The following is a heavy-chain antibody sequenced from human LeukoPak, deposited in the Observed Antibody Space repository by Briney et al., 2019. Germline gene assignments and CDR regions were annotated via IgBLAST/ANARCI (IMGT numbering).Heavy chain of an antibody. CDR3: ARTVIPYRRAFDI. CDR2: INHSGST. J-gene: IGHJ3*02. Sequence: PSETLSLTCAVYGGSFSGYYWSWIRQPPGKGLEWIGEINHSGSTNYNPSLKSRVTISVDTSKNQFSLKLSSVTAADTAVYYCARTVIPYRRAFDIWGQGTMVTVSS. CDR1: GGSFSGYY. V-gene: IGHV4-34*01. D-gene: IGHD4-17*01.